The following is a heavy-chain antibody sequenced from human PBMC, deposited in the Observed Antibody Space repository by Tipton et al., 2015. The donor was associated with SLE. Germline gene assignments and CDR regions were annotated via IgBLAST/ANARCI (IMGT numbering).Heavy chain of an antibody. Sequence: TLSLTCTVSGGSINNYYLSWIRQPPGKGLGWIGYSYSSGSTNYNPSLKSRVTISVDTSENQFSLKLRSVTTADTAVYYCAGAWQGYCSGGTCYVLDYWGQGTLVTVSS. CDR1: GGSINNYY. D-gene: IGHD2-15*01. CDR2: SYSSGST. J-gene: IGHJ4*02. CDR3: AGAWQGYCSGGTCYVLDY. V-gene: IGHV4-4*08.